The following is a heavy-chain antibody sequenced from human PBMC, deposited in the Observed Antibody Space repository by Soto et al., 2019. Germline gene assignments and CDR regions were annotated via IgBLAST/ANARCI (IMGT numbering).Heavy chain of an antibody. CDR1: GFTFSSYA. D-gene: IGHD6-13*01. CDR2: ISGSGGST. Sequence: EVQLLDSGGGLVQPGGSLRLSCAASGFTFSSYAMNWVRQAPGKGLEWVSVISGSGGSTYYADSVKGRFTISRDNSKNXXXXQMNSLRAEDTAVYYCARRGPGTYFDYWGQGTLVTVSS. CDR3: ARRGPGTYFDY. V-gene: IGHV3-23*01. J-gene: IGHJ4*02.